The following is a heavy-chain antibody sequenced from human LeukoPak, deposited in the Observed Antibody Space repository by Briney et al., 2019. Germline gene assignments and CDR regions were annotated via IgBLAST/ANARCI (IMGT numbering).Heavy chain of an antibody. J-gene: IGHJ4*02. Sequence: SETLSLTCAVYGGSFSGYYWSWIRQPPGKGLEWIGEINHSGSTNYNPSLKSRVTISVDTSKNQFSLKLSSVTAADTAVYYCARHNGVVPAAWMFDYWGQGTLVTVSS. CDR3: ARHNGVVPAAWMFDY. CDR2: INHSGST. CDR1: GGSFSGYY. D-gene: IGHD2-2*01. V-gene: IGHV4-34*01.